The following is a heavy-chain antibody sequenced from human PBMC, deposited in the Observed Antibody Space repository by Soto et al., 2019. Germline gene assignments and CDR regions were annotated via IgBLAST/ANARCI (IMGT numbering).Heavy chain of an antibody. J-gene: IGHJ4*02. V-gene: IGHV3-66*04. CDR1: GFTVSSYH. Sequence: PGGSLRLSCAASGFTVSSYHMSWVRQAPGKGLEWVSVIYSAGSADFADSVKGRFTISRDNSENTLYLQMSSLRADDTAVYYCTKLTLEYCLVPSCPFDYGGQGTRVTVSS. CDR3: TKLTLEYCLVPSCPFDY. D-gene: IGHD2-2*01. CDR2: IYSAGSA.